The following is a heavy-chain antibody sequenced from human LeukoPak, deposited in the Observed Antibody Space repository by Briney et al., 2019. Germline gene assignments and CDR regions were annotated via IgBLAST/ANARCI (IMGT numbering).Heavy chain of an antibody. Sequence: PGGSLRLSCAATGFTFSDYWMSWVRQAPGKGLEWVAYIKQDGSDKYYVDSVKGRFTISKDNAKNSLYLQMNSLRDEDSAVYYCARASYCFDYWGQGTLVTVSS. CDR1: GFTFSDYW. CDR2: IKQDGSDK. V-gene: IGHV3-7*01. CDR3: ARASYCFDY. J-gene: IGHJ4*02.